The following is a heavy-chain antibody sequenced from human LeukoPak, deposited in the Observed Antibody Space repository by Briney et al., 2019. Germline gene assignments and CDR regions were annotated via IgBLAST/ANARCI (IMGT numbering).Heavy chain of an antibody. V-gene: IGHV4-61*02. Sequence: PSETLSLTCTVSGGSISSGSYYWSWIRQPAGKGLEWIGRIYTSGSTNYNPSLKSRVTISVDTSKNQFSLKLSPVTAADTAVYYCARTIFGVARFDPWGQGTLVTVSS. CDR2: IYTSGST. CDR1: GGSISSGSYY. D-gene: IGHD3-3*01. J-gene: IGHJ5*02. CDR3: ARTIFGVARFDP.